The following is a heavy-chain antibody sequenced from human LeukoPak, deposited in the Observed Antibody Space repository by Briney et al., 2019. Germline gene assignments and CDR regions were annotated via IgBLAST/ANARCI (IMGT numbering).Heavy chain of an antibody. Sequence: GGSLRLSCAASGFTFSSYAMSWVRHSPEKGLEWVSGISGAGGTTYYADSVKGRFTISRDNAKNSLYLQMNSLRAEDTAVYYCAREELNCDILTGPIGDWGQGTLVTVSS. J-gene: IGHJ4*02. V-gene: IGHV3-23*01. CDR1: GFTFSSYA. D-gene: IGHD3-9*01. CDR3: AREELNCDILTGPIGD. CDR2: ISGAGGTT.